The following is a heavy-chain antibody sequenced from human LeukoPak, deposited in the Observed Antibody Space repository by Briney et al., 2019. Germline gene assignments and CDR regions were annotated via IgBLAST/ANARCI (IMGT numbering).Heavy chain of an antibody. CDR1: GFTFDDYA. CDR2: ISGDGGST. V-gene: IGHV3-43*02. D-gene: IGHD6-19*01. CDR3: AKEGIAVAGGAFDI. J-gene: IGHJ3*02. Sequence: PGGSLRLSCAASGFTFDDYAMQWVRHAPGKGLEWVSLISGDGGSTYYADSVKGRLTISRDNSKNSLYLQINSLRTEDTALYDCAKEGIAVAGGAFDIWGQGTMVTVSS.